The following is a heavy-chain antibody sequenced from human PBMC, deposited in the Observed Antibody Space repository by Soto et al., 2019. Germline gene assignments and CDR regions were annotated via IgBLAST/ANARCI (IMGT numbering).Heavy chain of an antibody. CDR1: GGSISSGGYY. J-gene: IGHJ3*02. CDR2: IYYSGST. Sequence: SETLSLTCTVSGGSISSGGYYWSWIRQHPGKGLEWIGYIYYSGSTYYNPSLKSRVSISVDTSKNQFSLKLSSVTAADTAVYYCARAAFDNPSVEQLDAYDIWGQGTMVTVSS. V-gene: IGHV4-31*03. D-gene: IGHD1-1*01. CDR3: ARAAFDNPSVEQLDAYDI.